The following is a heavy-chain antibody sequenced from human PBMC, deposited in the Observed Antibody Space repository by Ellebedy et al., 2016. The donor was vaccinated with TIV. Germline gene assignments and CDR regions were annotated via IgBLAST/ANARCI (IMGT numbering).Heavy chain of an antibody. V-gene: IGHV3-23*01. J-gene: IGHJ4*02. CDR3: AKGRGGGSDTSAPRYYFDY. CDR2: ISHTGGRT. CDR1: GFTFSDYY. Sequence: GESLKISCAASGFTFSDYYMSWIRQAPGKGLEWVSTISHTGGRTYYADSVEGRFIISRDNSKKTLYLQMNSLRAEDTAVYYCAKGRGGGSDTSAPRYYFDYWGLGTLVTVSS. D-gene: IGHD3-22*01.